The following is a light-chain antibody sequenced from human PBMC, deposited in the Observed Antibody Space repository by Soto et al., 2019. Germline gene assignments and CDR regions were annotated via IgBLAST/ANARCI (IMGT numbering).Light chain of an antibody. J-gene: IGLJ1*01. CDR1: SSDAGSYDY. CDR2: NVT. Sequence: QSALIQPPSVSGSPGQSVTISCTGTSSDAGSYDYVSWYQQHPGTVPKPMIYNVTTQPSGVPDRFSGSRSGNSASMTISGLQAEDEADYSCCSYTSSATYVFETGTKLIVL. V-gene: IGLV2-11*01. CDR3: CSYTSSATYV.